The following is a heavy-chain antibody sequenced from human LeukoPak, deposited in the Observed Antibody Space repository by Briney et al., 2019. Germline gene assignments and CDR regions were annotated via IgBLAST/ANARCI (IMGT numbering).Heavy chain of an antibody. D-gene: IGHD6-19*01. Sequence: GGSLRLSCAASGFSFCGCAMSWVRQAPGEGPEWGSGIISTGGSTYYADSVKGRFTISRDNSKSTLSLQMDSLRAEDTAVYYCAKGYSSGWRTYFDYWGQGTLVTVSS. CDR2: IISTGGST. CDR1: GFSFCGCA. CDR3: AKGYSSGWRTYFDY. V-gene: IGHV3-23*01. J-gene: IGHJ4*02.